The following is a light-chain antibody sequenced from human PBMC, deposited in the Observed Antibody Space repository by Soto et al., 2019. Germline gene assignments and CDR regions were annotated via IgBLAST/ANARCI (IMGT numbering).Light chain of an antibody. J-gene: IGLJ1*01. CDR1: HNDVGHENF. CDR2: DVT. CDR3: CSYSSDNPRFYV. V-gene: IGLV2-14*03. Sequence: QSVLVQPASVSGSPGQSITISCTGTHNDVGHENFASWYQQHPDKVPKLIIYDVTRRASGISSRFSASKSGNTAYLAISGLQADDEADYYCCSYSSDNPRFYVFGTRTKVTVL.